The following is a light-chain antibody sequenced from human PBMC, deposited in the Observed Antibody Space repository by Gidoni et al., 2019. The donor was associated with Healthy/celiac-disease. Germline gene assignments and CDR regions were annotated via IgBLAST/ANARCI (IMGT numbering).Light chain of an antibody. CDR3: SSYTSSSPVV. CDR2: DVS. CDR1: SSDVGGYNY. Sequence: QSALTQPASVSESPGQSITISCTGTSSDVGGYNYVSWYQQQPGKAPKLLIYDVSNRPSGVSNRFSGSKSGNTASLTISGLQAEDEADYYCSSYTSSSPVVFGGGTKLTVL. V-gene: IGLV2-14*03. J-gene: IGLJ2*01.